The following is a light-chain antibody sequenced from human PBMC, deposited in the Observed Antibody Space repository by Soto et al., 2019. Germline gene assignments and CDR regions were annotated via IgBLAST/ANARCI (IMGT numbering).Light chain of an antibody. J-gene: IGKJ1*01. CDR2: WAS. Sequence: DIVMTQSPDSLAVSLGERASINCKSSQSVLYSSNNKNYLAWYQQKPGQPPKALIYWASTRESGVPARFSGSGSGTDFTLTISSLQAEDVAVYYCQQYYTTPWTFGQGTKADIK. CDR3: QQYYTTPWT. CDR1: QSVLYSSNNKNY. V-gene: IGKV4-1*01.